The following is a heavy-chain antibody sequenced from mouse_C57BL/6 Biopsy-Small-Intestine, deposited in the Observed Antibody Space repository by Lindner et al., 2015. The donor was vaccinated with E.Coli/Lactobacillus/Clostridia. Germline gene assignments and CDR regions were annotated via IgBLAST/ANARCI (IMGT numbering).Heavy chain of an antibody. CDR2: INPSTGGA. J-gene: IGHJ2*01. Sequence: VQLQESGPELVKSGASVKISCKASGYSFTGYYMNWVKQSPEKSLEWIGEINPSTGGATYNQKFGTKVTLTLDRSSSTFYMQFRSLSSDDSAVYYCARREVYYFDYWGQGTTLTVSS. CDR3: ARREVYYFDY. CDR1: GYSFTGYY. V-gene: IGHV1-42*01.